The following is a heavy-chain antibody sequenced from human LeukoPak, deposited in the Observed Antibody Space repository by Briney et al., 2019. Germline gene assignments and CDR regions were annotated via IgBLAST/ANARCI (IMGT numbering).Heavy chain of an antibody. CDR2: ISGSGGTI. CDR3: ARGNWGPDY. CDR1: GFTFSDYY. D-gene: IGHD7-27*01. V-gene: IGHV3-11*04. Sequence: GGSLRLSCAASGFTFSDYYMSWMRQAPGKGLEWISHISGSGGTIYYADSVKGRFTISRDNVQNSLFLQMNSLRVEDTAVYYCARGNWGPDYWGQGTLVTVSS. J-gene: IGHJ4*02.